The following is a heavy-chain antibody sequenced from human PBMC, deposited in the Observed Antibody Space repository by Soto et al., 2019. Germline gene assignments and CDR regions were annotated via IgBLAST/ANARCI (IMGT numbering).Heavy chain of an antibody. Sequence: PGGSLRLSCTASGFTFGDYAMSWVRQAPGKGLEWVGFIRSKAYGGTTEYAASVKGRFTISRDDSKSIAYLQMNSPKTEDTAVYYCTRATTIFGVAYWFDPWGQGTLVTV. CDR3: TRATTIFGVAYWFDP. J-gene: IGHJ5*02. CDR2: IRSKAYGGTT. D-gene: IGHD3-3*01. V-gene: IGHV3-49*04. CDR1: GFTFGDYA.